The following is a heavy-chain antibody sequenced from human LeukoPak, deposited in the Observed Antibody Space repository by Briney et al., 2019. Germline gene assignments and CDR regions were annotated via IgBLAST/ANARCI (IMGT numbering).Heavy chain of an antibody. J-gene: IGHJ4*02. CDR3: ARPNKALQYGPCDY. CDR2: IIPMYGTA. Sequence: ASVKVSCKASGGNFTNYAISWVRQAPGQGLEWMGGIIPMYGTASYPQNFQGKVTITTDESTRTSYMELSSLRSEDTAVYYCARPNKALQYGPCDYWGQGALVIVSS. CDR1: GGNFTNYA. D-gene: IGHD4-11*01. V-gene: IGHV1-69*05.